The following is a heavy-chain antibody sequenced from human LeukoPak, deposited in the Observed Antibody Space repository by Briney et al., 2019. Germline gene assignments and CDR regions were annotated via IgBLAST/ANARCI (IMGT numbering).Heavy chain of an antibody. CDR1: GGTFSSYA. CDR3: AGEDVLTGYYKLDY. V-gene: IGHV1-69*04. D-gene: IGHD3-9*01. CDR2: IIPILGIA. Sequence: SVKVSCKASGGTFSSYAISWVRQAPGQGLEWMGRIIPILGIANYAQKFQGRVTITADKSTSTAYMELSSLRSEDTAVYYCAGEDVLTGYYKLDYWGQGTLVTVSS. J-gene: IGHJ4*02.